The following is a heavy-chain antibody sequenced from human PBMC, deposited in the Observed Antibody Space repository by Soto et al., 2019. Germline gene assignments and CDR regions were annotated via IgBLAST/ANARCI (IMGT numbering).Heavy chain of an antibody. D-gene: IGHD3-22*01. V-gene: IGHV4-31*03. CDR3: AREGGSYDSGGYLIRGAFDI. CDR2: IYFRGNT. J-gene: IGHJ3*02. CDR1: GDSISRIDYY. Sequence: SETLSLTCSVSGDSISRIDYYWTWIRQHPEKGLEWIGNIYFRGNTYYSPSLESRLTISVDTSKNQFSLKLTSVTAADTAVYYCAREGGSYDSGGYLIRGAFDIWGQGTMVT.